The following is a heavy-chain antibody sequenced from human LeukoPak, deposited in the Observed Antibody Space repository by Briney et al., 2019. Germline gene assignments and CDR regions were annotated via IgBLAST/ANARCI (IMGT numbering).Heavy chain of an antibody. V-gene: IGHV4-59*01. Sequence: SETLSLTCTVSGGSIGSYYWSWIRQPPGKGLEWIGYIYYSGSTNYNPSLKSRVTISVDTSKNQFSLKLSSVTAADTAVYYCASGYCSSTSCLPNDAFDIWGQGTMVTVSS. CDR2: IYYSGST. CDR3: ASGYCSSTSCLPNDAFDI. J-gene: IGHJ3*02. D-gene: IGHD2-2*03. CDR1: GGSIGSYY.